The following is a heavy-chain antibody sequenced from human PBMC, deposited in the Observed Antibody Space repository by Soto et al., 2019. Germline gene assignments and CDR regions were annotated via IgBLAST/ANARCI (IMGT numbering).Heavy chain of an antibody. CDR3: ARDGSSIAARPFYYYGMDV. D-gene: IGHD6-6*01. CDR1: GYTFTGSY. CDR2: INPNSGGT. V-gene: IGHV1-2*04. Sequence: GASVKVSCKASGYTFTGSYMHWVRQAPGQGLEWMGWINPNSGGTNYAQKFQGWVTMTRDTSISTAYMELSRLRSDDTAVYYCARDGSSIAARPFYYYGMDVWGQGTTVTVSS. J-gene: IGHJ6*02.